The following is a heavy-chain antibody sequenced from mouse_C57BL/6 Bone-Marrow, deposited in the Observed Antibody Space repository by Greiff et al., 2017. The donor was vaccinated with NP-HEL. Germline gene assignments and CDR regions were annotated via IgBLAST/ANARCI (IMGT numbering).Heavy chain of an antibody. V-gene: IGHV5-9-1*02. CDR2: ISSGGDYI. CDR3: TRDSSAWFAY. CDR1: GFTFSSYA. J-gene: IGHJ3*01. D-gene: IGHD3-2*02. Sequence: EVKLVESGEGLVKPGGSLKLSCAASGFTFSSYAMSWVRQTPEKRLEWVAYISSGGDYIYYADTVKGRFTISSDNARNTLYLQMSSLKSEDTAMYYCTRDSSAWFAYWGQGTLVTVSA.